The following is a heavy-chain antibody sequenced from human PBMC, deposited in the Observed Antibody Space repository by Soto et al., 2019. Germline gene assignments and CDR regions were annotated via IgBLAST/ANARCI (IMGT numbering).Heavy chain of an antibody. Sequence: QVHLVQSGAEVKNPGASVKVSCTASGYTFTNFGISWVRQAPGQGLEWMGWISAYNVNTNYAQKFQCRVPMTTDRPTSPAHMELMSLRSDDTAVYYCARVGTPIAYWGPGTLVTVSS. CDR3: ARVGTPIAY. CDR2: ISAYNVNT. J-gene: IGHJ4*02. CDR1: GYTFTNFG. D-gene: IGHD7-27*01. V-gene: IGHV1-18*01.